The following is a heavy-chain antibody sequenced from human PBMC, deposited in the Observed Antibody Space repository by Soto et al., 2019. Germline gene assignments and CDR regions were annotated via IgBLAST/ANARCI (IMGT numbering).Heavy chain of an antibody. Sequence: QVQLVESGGGVVQPGRALRLSCAASGFSFNTSGMHWVRQAPGKGLEWVAVIAFDGSQEFYGDSVRGRFTISRDNSKNTLFLQMKGLTPEESSVYYCATKVRVTNYLYYGMDVWGQGTTVTVSS. V-gene: IGHV3-30*03. CDR3: ATKVRVTNYLYYGMDV. CDR1: GFSFNTSG. D-gene: IGHD2-21*02. J-gene: IGHJ6*02. CDR2: IAFDGSQE.